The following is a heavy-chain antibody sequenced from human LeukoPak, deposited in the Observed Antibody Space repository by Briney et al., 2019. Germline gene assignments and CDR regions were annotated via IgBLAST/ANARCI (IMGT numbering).Heavy chain of an antibody. CDR3: ARHADSSGYYYHFDY. CDR2: IHYRGST. J-gene: IGHJ4*02. CDR1: GGSISSYY. D-gene: IGHD3-22*01. Sequence: SETLSLTCGVSGGSISSYYWSWIRQSPEKGLEWIGYIHYRGSTNYNPSLKSRLTISVNTSKNLFSLKLSSVTAADTAVYYCARHADSSGYYYHFDYWGQGALVTVSS. V-gene: IGHV4-59*08.